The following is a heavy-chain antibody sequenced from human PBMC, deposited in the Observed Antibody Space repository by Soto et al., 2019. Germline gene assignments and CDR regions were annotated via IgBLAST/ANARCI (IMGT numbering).Heavy chain of an antibody. CDR2: IYWDGDQ. V-gene: IGHV2-5*02. D-gene: IGHD2-21*02. Sequence: QITLKESGPTLVKPTQTLTLTCTFSGMRLSTTGVGVGWIRQPPGKALEWLALIYWDGDQRYSPSLRSRLTITKDTSPNQVVLTMTDMDPVDTATYYCVQSRCGGDCLQSYSSHSYYGLDVWGQGTTVTVSS. J-gene: IGHJ6*02. CDR3: VQSRCGGDCLQSYSSHSYYGLDV. CDR1: GMRLSTTGVG.